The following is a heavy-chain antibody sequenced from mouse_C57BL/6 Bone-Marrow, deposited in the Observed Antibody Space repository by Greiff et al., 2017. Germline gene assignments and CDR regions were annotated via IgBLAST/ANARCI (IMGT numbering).Heavy chain of an antibody. Sequence: QVQLQQSGAELARPGASVKLSCKASGYTFTSYGISWVKQRTGQGLEWIGEIYPRSGNTYYNEKLKGKATLTADKSSSTAYMELRSLTSEDSAVYFCASLYYYAMDYWGQGTSVTVSS. CDR1: GYTFTSYG. V-gene: IGHV1-81*01. J-gene: IGHJ4*01. D-gene: IGHD6-2*01. CDR2: IYPRSGNT. CDR3: ASLYYYAMDY.